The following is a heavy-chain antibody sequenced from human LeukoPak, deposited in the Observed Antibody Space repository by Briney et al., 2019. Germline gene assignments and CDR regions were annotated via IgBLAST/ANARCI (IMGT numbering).Heavy chain of an antibody. CDR1: GGSISGFY. J-gene: IGHJ4*02. CDR3: ARHPFATPFDY. D-gene: IGHD2-15*01. V-gene: IGHV4-59*08. Sequence: SETLSLTCSVSGGSISGFYWSWIRQPPGKGLEWIGYIYYTGDSNCDPSLKSRVTVSLDTSKNQVSLRLTSVTAADTAVYYCARHPFATPFDYWGRGTVVTVSS. CDR2: IYYTGDS.